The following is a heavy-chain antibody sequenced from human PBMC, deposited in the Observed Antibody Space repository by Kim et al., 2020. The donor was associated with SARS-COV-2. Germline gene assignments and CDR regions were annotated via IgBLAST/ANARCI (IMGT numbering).Heavy chain of an antibody. CDR3: AKYLGIAAAGTWFDP. CDR2: ISYDGSNK. D-gene: IGHD6-13*01. Sequence: GGSLRLSCAASGFTLSSYGMHWVRQAPGKGLEWVAVISYDGSNKYYADSVKGRFTISRDNSKNTLYLQMNSLRAEDTAVYYCAKYLGIAAAGTWFDPWGQGTLVTVSS. J-gene: IGHJ5*02. V-gene: IGHV3-30*18. CDR1: GFTLSSYG.